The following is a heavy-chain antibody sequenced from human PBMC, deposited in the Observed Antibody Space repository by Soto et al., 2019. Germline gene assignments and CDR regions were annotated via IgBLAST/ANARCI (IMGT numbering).Heavy chain of an antibody. CDR3: ARDRSTDFGLDV. D-gene: IGHD3-3*01. J-gene: IGHJ6*02. Sequence: EVLLLESGGDSVQPGGSLRLSCVASGFTFSDYVMSWVRQVPGKGLEWVSSISDGGERTDYRDSVRGRFTICRDNARFTLHLQMNSLRVDDTATYFCARDRSTDFGLDVWGQGTTVTVSS. CDR1: GFTFSDYV. CDR2: ISDGGERT. V-gene: IGHV3-23*01.